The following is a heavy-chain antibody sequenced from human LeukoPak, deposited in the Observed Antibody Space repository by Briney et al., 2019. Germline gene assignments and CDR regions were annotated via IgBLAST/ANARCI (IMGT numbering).Heavy chain of an antibody. D-gene: IGHD2-15*01. Sequence: PGGSLRLSCAASGFTFSSYWMSWVRQAPGKGLEWVSYISSSSGIINYADSVKGRFTISRDNAKNSLYLQMNSLRVEDTAVYYCAGRSGPDDYWGQGTLVTVSS. CDR1: GFTFSSYW. J-gene: IGHJ4*02. V-gene: IGHV3-48*01. CDR2: ISSSSGII. CDR3: AGRSGPDDY.